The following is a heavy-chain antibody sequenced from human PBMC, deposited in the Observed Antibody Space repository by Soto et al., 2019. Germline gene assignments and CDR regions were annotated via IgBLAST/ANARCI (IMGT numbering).Heavy chain of an antibody. Sequence: QLQLQESGPGLVKPSETLSLTCTVSGGSISSSSYYWGWIRQPPGKGLEWIGSIYYSGSTYYNPSLKSRVTISVDTSKNQFSLKLSSVTAADTAVYYCAGDVLRVDAFDIWGQGTMVTVSS. CDR2: IYYSGST. V-gene: IGHV4-39*02. J-gene: IGHJ3*02. D-gene: IGHD1-26*01. CDR3: AGDVLRVDAFDI. CDR1: GGSISSSSYY.